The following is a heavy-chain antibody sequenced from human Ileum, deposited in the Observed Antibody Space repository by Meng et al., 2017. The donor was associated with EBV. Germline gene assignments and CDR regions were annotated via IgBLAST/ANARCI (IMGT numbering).Heavy chain of an antibody. Sequence: QPQQGVEGLLRPSEPLSLTCAVYGGSFSGYYWSWIRQPPGKGLEWIGEINHSGSTNYNPSLKSRVTISVDTSKNQFSLKLSSVTAADTAVYYCARGRGYGDYGSLYWGQGTLVTVSS. CDR3: ARGRGYGDYGSLY. J-gene: IGHJ4*02. CDR1: GGSFSGYY. V-gene: IGHV4-34*01. D-gene: IGHD4-17*01. CDR2: INHSGST.